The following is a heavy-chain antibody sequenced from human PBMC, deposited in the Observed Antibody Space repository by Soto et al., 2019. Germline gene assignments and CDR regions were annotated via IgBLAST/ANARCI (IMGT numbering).Heavy chain of an antibody. CDR1: GFTFSSYG. D-gene: IGHD2-15*01. J-gene: IGHJ6*02. Sequence: GGSLRLSCAASGFTFSSYGMHWVRQAPGKGLEWVAVISYDGSNKYYADSVKGRFTISRDNSKNTLYLQMNSLRAEDTAVYYCAKDPLLAGWPPYGMDVWGQGTTVTAP. V-gene: IGHV3-30*18. CDR2: ISYDGSNK. CDR3: AKDPLLAGWPPYGMDV.